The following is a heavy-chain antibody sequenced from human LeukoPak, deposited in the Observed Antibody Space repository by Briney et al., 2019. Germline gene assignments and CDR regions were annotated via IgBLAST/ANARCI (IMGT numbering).Heavy chain of an antibody. CDR2: LSFDGSIT. CDR1: GFSFSNFA. CDR3: ARERTEYDFWSAYFDP. J-gene: IGHJ5*02. Sequence: GGSLRLSCAASGFSFSNFAMHWVRQAPGKGLEWVAVLSFDGSITYFAESVKGRFAISRDTSKNSLYLHMNRLRTEDTAVYYCARERTEYDFWSAYFDPWGQGTLVTVSS. V-gene: IGHV3-30*09. D-gene: IGHD3-3*01.